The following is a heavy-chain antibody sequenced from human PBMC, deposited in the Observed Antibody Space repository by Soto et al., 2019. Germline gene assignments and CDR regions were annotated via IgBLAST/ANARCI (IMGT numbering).Heavy chain of an antibody. CDR1: GYTFTDHY. V-gene: IGHV1-2*02. Sequence: QAQLVQSGAEVKKPGASVKVSCEASGYTFTDHYVHWVRQAPGQGLEWMGWVNPNTAGTIYAQKFNGRVTLTSATSSTTAYMEITSLRSDDTALYYCASIDGVAYDGHGLDVWGQGTLVTVSS. CDR2: VNPNTAGT. CDR3: ASIDGVAYDGHGLDV. D-gene: IGHD2-8*01. J-gene: IGHJ1*01.